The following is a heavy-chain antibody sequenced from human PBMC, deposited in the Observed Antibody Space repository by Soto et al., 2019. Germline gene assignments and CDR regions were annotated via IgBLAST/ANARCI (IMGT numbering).Heavy chain of an antibody. D-gene: IGHD6-13*01. Sequence: QVQLVQSGAEVKKPGSSVKVSCKASGGTFSSYAISWVRQAPGQGLEWMGGIIPIFGTANYAQKFQGRVTITADESTSTANMELSSLRAEDTAVYYCARDQVPGDRGPMSRISRAAAADDYWGQGTLVTVSS. J-gene: IGHJ4*02. CDR3: ARDQVPGDRGPMSRISRAAAADDY. V-gene: IGHV1-69*01. CDR2: IIPIFGTA. CDR1: GGTFSSYA.